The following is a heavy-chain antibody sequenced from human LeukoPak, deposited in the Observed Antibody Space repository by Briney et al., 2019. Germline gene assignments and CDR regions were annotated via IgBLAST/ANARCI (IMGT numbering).Heavy chain of an antibody. V-gene: IGHV4-59*01. J-gene: IGHJ3*02. CDR1: GGSISSYY. Sequence: PSETLSLTCTVSGGSISSYYWSWIRQPPGKGLEWIGYIYYSGSTNYNPSLKSRVTISVDTSKNQFSLKLSSVTAADTAVYYCARVDRPSDAFDIWGQGTMVTVSS. D-gene: IGHD1-14*01. CDR3: ARVDRPSDAFDI. CDR2: IYYSGST.